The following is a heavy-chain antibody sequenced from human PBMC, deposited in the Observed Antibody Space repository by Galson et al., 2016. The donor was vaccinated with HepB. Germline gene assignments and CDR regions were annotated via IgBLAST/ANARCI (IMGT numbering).Heavy chain of an antibody. J-gene: IGHJ4*02. V-gene: IGHV3-33*03. CDR2: IWYDGTKK. CDR1: GLTFSSYA. CDR3: ATRSSGWYYFDY. D-gene: IGHD6-19*01. Sequence: SLRLSCAASGLTFSSYAMHWVRQAPGKGLEWVAVIWYDGTKKYYADSVKGRFTISRDNAKNSLYLQMNSLRAENTAVYYCATRSSGWYYFDYWGQGTLVTVSS.